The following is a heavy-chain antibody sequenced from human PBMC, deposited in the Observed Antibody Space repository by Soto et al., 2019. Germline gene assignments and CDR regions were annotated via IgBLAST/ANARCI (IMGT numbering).Heavy chain of an antibody. CDR1: CGSIISGGYY. CDR3: ARDSTYYYDSSGYIYPLYYYYGMDV. J-gene: IGHJ6*02. CDR2: IYYSGST. V-gene: IGHV4-31*03. Sequence: SETLSLTCTFSCGSIISGGYYWSWIRQHPGKGLEWIGYIYYSGSTYYNPSLKSRVTISVDTSKNQFSLKLSSVTAADTAVYYCARDSTYYYDSSGYIYPLYYYYGMDVWGQGTTVTVSS. D-gene: IGHD3-22*01.